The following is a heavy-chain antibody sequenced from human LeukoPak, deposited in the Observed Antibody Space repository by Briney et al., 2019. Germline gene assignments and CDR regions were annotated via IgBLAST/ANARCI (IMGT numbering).Heavy chain of an antibody. CDR2: INHSGST. J-gene: IGHJ5*02. CDR1: GGSFSGYY. Sequence: SETLSLTCAVYGGSFSGYYWSWIRQPPGKGLEWIGEINHSGSTNYNPSLKSRVTISVDTSKNQFSLKLSSVTAADTAVYYCARTPGRRSLNWFDPWGQGTLVTVSS. V-gene: IGHV4-34*01. D-gene: IGHD1-26*01. CDR3: ARTPGRRSLNWFDP.